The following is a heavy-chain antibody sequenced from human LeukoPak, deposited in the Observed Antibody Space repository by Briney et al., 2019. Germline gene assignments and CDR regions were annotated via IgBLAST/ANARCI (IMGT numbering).Heavy chain of an antibody. Sequence: SVKVSCKASGGTFSSYAISWVRQAPGQGLEWMGRIFPIFGTANYAQKFQGRVTITTDESTSTAYMELSSLRSEDTAVYYCASQLLAAHWFDPWGQGTLVTVSS. D-gene: IGHD6-13*01. V-gene: IGHV1-69*05. CDR3: ASQLLAAHWFDP. CDR1: GGTFSSYA. CDR2: IFPIFGTA. J-gene: IGHJ5*02.